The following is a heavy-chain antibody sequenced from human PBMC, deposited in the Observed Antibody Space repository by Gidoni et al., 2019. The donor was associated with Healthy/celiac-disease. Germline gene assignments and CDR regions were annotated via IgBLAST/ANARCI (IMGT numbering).Heavy chain of an antibody. V-gene: IGHV3-49*03. D-gene: IGHD3-9*01. Sequence: EVQLVESGGGLVQPGRSLKLSCTASGFPFCDCSLSWFRQAPGKGLAWVVFIRSKAYGGTTEYAASVKGRFTISRDDSKSIAYLQMNSLKTEDTAVYYCTRGPRPVLRYFDRLVGYWGQGTLVTVSS. CDR3: TRGPRPVLRYFDRLVGY. CDR1: GFPFCDCS. J-gene: IGHJ4*02. CDR2: IRSKAYGGTT.